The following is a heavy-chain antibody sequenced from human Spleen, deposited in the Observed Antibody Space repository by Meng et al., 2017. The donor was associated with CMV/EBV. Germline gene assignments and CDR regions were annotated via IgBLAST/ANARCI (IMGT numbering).Heavy chain of an antibody. D-gene: IGHD3-22*01. CDR3: AKVNSYYYDNDY. J-gene: IGHJ4*02. CDR1: GGSFSGYY. V-gene: IGHV4-34*01. CDR2: INHSGST. Sequence: QVQLQQWGAGLLKPSETLSLTCAVYGGSFSGYYWSWIRQPPGKGLEWIGEINHSGSTNYNPSLKSRVTISRDNSKNTLYLQMNSLRAEDTAVYYCAKVNSYYYDNDYWGQGTLVTVSS.